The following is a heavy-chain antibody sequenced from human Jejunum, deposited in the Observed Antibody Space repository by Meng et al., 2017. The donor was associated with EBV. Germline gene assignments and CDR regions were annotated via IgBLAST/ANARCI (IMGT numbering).Heavy chain of an antibody. D-gene: IGHD3-16*02. CDR3: ARVAFSYTTRSLDS. V-gene: IGHV4-34*02. CDR2: INHSGST. J-gene: IGHJ4*02. CDR1: RGSFSGYY. Sequence: GQLERWGAGLLKPSETLSLTCAVYRGSFSGYYWSWIRQHPGKGLEWIGEINHSGSTNYNPSLRSRVTISVETSKNQFSLRLNSVTAADTAVYYCARVAFSYTTRSLDSWGQGTLVTVSS.